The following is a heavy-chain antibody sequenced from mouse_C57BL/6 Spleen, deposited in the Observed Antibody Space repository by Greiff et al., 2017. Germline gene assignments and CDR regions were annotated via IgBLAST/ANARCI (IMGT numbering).Heavy chain of an antibody. J-gene: IGHJ4*01. CDR1: GFTFSSYG. V-gene: IGHV5-6*01. D-gene: IGHD1-1*01. CDR3: ARHDYGTLYYYAMDY. CDR2: ISSGGSYT. Sequence: EVKLVESGGDLVKPGGSLKHSCAASGFTFSSYGMSWVRQTPDKRLEWVATISSGGSYTYYPDSVKGRFTISRDNAKNTLYLQMSSLKSEDTAMYYCARHDYGTLYYYAMDYWGQGTSVTVSS.